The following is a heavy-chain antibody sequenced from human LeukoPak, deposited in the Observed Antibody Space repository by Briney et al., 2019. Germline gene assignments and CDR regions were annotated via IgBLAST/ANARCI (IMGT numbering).Heavy chain of an antibody. Sequence: GATVKISCKASGYSLTDYFLHWVQQAPGKGLEWMGRVDPEDGETIYAEKFQGRVAITADTSRDTAYMELSSLRSEDTAVYYCTIVGLDYYDTSGYPSWGQGTLVTVSS. CDR3: TIVGLDYYDTSGYPS. CDR1: GYSLTDYF. CDR2: VDPEDGET. D-gene: IGHD3-22*01. V-gene: IGHV1-69-2*01. J-gene: IGHJ5*02.